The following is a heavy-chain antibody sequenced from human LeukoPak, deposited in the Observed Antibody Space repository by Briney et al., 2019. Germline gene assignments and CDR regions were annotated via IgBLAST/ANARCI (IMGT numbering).Heavy chain of an antibody. CDR1: GYTFTSYG. CDR3: ARDGSGVWFDY. CDR2: INAYNGDT. V-gene: IGHV1-18*01. J-gene: IGHJ4*02. D-gene: IGHD3-10*01. Sequence: GASVKVSCKASGYTFTSYGISWVRQAPGQGLEWMAWINAYNGDTNYAQKFQGRVTLTTDTSTSTAYMELRSLRSDDTAVYYRARDGSGVWFDYWGQGTLVTVSS.